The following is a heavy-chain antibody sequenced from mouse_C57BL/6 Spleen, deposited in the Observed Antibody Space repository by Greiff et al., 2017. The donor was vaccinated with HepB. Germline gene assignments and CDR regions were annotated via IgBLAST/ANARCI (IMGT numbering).Heavy chain of an antibody. V-gene: IGHV1-64*01. CDR3: ARDGTAVVEGAMDY. Sequence: QVQLQQPGAELVKPGASVKLSCKASGYTFTSYWMNWVKQRPGKGLEWIGMIHPNDGSTNYNEKFKSKATLTVDKSSSTAYMQLSSLTSEDSAVYSCARDGTAVVEGAMDYWGQGTSVTVSS. CDR2: IHPNDGST. D-gene: IGHD1-1*01. CDR1: GYTFTSYW. J-gene: IGHJ4*01.